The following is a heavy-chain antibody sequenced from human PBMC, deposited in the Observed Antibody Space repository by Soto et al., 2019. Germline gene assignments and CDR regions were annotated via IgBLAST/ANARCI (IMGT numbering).Heavy chain of an antibody. Sequence: GGSLRLSCAASGFTFSSYGMHWVRQAPGKGLEWVAVISYDGSNKYYADSVKGRFTISRDNSKNTLYLQMNSLRAEDTAVYYCAKVDDYGDYGAFDYWGQGTLVTVSS. J-gene: IGHJ4*02. CDR1: GFTFSSYG. D-gene: IGHD4-17*01. V-gene: IGHV3-30*18. CDR2: ISYDGSNK. CDR3: AKVDDYGDYGAFDY.